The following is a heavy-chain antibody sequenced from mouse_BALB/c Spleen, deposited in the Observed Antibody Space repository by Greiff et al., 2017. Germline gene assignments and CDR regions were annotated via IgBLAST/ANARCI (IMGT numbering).Heavy chain of an antibody. Sequence: EVQLVESGPGLVKPSQSLSLTCTVTGYSITSDYAWNWIRQFPGNKLEWIGYISYSGSTSYNPSLKSRISITRDTSKNQFFLQLNSVTTEDTATYYCARCDGYYWYFDVWGAGTTVTVSS. D-gene: IGHD2-3*01. J-gene: IGHJ1*01. V-gene: IGHV3-2*02. CDR1: GYSITSDYA. CDR2: ISYSGST. CDR3: ARCDGYYWYFDV.